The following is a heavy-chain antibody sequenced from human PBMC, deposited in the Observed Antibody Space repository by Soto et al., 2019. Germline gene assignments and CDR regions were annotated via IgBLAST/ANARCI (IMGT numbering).Heavy chain of an antibody. CDR3: AREKDQFEDIVVVPGPLYV. CDR1: GYTFTNYY. D-gene: IGHD2-2*01. V-gene: IGHV1-3*01. CDR2: INAGNGNT. Sequence: ASVKVSCKASGYTFTNYYMHWVRQAPGQRLEWMGWINAGNGNTKYPQKLQGRVTITRDTSASIAYMELSSLRSEDTAVYYCAREKDQFEDIVVVPGPLYVWGQGTTVTVS. J-gene: IGHJ6*02.